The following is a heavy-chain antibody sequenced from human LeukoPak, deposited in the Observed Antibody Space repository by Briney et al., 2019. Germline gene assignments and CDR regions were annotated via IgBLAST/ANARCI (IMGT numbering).Heavy chain of an antibody. Sequence: SETLSLTCTVSGGSISSYYWSWIRQPPGKGLEWIGYIYYSGSTNYNPSLKSRVTISVDTSKNQFSLKLSSVTAADTAVYYCARDRKREYSSSSGIDYWGQGTLVTVSS. CDR3: ARDRKREYSSSSGIDY. D-gene: IGHD6-6*01. V-gene: IGHV4-59*01. CDR1: GGSISSYY. J-gene: IGHJ4*02. CDR2: IYYSGST.